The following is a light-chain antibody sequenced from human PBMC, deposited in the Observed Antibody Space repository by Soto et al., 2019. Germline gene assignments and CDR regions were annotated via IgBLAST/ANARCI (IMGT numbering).Light chain of an antibody. J-gene: IGKJ5*01. CDR3: QQYYSYPVT. V-gene: IGKV1-8*01. Sequence: AIPMTQSPSSISASTGDTVTITCRASQGISIYLVWYQQKPGKAPNLLISSASTLQSGVPSRFSGSGSGTDFTLTISRLQSEDFASYYCQQYYSYPVTFGQGTRLDI. CDR1: QGISIY. CDR2: SAS.